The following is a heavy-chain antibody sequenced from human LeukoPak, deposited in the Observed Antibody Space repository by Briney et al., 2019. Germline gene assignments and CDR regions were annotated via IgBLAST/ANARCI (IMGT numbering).Heavy chain of an antibody. Sequence: PSETLSLTCTVSGGSISSYYWSWIRQPPGKGLEWIGYIYYSGSTNYNPSLKSQVTISVDTSKNQFSLKLSSVTAADTAVYYCARDRGIAVAGPYPYYYGMDVWGQGTTVTVSS. V-gene: IGHV4-59*01. CDR2: IYYSGST. CDR1: GGSISSYY. J-gene: IGHJ6*02. D-gene: IGHD6-19*01. CDR3: ARDRGIAVAGPYPYYYGMDV.